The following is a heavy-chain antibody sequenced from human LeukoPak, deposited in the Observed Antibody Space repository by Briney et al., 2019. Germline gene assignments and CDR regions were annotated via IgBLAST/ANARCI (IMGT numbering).Heavy chain of an antibody. CDR3: ARYRPAAIGWFDP. CDR2: INPNSGGT. D-gene: IGHD2-2*02. CDR1: GYTFTGYY. Sequence: ASVKVSCKASGYTFTGYYMHWVRQAPGQGLEWMGWINPNSGGTNYAQKFQGRVTMTRDTSISTAYMELSRLRSDDTAVYYCARYRPAAIGWFDPWGQGTLVTVSS. V-gene: IGHV1-2*02. J-gene: IGHJ5*02.